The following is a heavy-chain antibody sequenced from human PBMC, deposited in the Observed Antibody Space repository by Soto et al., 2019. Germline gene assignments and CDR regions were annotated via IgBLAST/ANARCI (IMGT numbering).Heavy chain of an antibody. Sequence: EVLLVESGGGLVQPGGSLRLSCTASGFTFSSYEMNWVRQAPGKGLEWISYISTSGRTIFDAGSVKGRFTISRDNTRNTLFLQMDSLRPEETAVYCWARQPAHVYEASPKWFDPWGQGTLVIVSS. CDR1: GFTFSSYE. CDR2: ISTSGRTI. J-gene: IGHJ5*02. D-gene: IGHD3-16*01. CDR3: ARQPAHVYEASPKWFDP. V-gene: IGHV3-48*03.